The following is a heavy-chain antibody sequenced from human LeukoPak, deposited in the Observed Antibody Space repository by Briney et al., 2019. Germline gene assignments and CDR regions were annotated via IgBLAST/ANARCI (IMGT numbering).Heavy chain of an antibody. J-gene: IGHJ6*03. CDR3: TQTYYDFWSGYSYPPTGMDV. D-gene: IGHD3-3*01. Sequence: GGSLKLSCAASGFTFSGSAMHWVRQASGKGLEGVGRIRSKANSYATAYAASVKGRFTISRDDSKNTAYLQMNSLKTEDTAVYYCTQTYYDFWSGYSYPPTGMDVWGKGTTVTVSS. CDR1: GFTFSGSA. V-gene: IGHV3-73*01. CDR2: IRSKANSYAT.